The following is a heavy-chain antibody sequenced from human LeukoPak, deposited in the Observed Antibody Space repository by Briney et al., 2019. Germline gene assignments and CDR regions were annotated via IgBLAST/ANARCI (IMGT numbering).Heavy chain of an antibody. D-gene: IGHD2-2*02. V-gene: IGHV4-4*07. CDR3: ASEDVNTDAFDI. J-gene: IGHJ3*02. CDR2: IYTSGST. Sequence: SETLSLTCTVSGGSISSYYWSWIRQPAGKGLEWIGRIYTSGSTNYNPSLKSRVTMSVDTSKNQFSLKLSSVTAADTAVYYCASEDVNTDAFDIWAKGQWSPSLQ. CDR1: GGSISSYY.